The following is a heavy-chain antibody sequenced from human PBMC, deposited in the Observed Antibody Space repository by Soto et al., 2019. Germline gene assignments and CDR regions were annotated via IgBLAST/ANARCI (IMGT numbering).Heavy chain of an antibody. V-gene: IGHV4-31*01. CDR3: AKVLSSYYYYAMDV. CDR2: IYYSGST. CDR1: GGSISSGGYY. J-gene: IGHJ6*02. Sequence: QVQLQESGPGLVKPSQTLSLTCTVSGGSISSGGYYWGWIRQHPGKGLEWIGYIYYSGSTYYNPSLKSQVTISVNTSKNQFSLKLSSVAAADTAVYYCAKVLSSYYYYAMDVWGQGTTVTVSS.